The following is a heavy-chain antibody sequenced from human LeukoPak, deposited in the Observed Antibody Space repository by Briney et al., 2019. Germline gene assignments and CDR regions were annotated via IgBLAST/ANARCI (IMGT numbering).Heavy chain of an antibody. CDR1: GFTVSSNY. CDR3: ASTSIIRGYDHDQYY. CDR2: IHSDGIT. J-gene: IGHJ4*02. Sequence: GGSLRLSCAASGFTVSSNYMSWVRQAPGKGLEWVSVIHSDGITYYADSVKGRFTISRDDSINTLYLQMSNLRAEDTALYYCASTSIIRGYDHDQYYWGQGTLVTVSS. V-gene: IGHV3-53*01. D-gene: IGHD5-12*01.